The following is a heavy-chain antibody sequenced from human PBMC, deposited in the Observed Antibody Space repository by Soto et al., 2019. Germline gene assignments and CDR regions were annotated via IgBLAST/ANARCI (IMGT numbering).Heavy chain of an antibody. V-gene: IGHV1-69*01. CDR2: ILPIFGTA. J-gene: IGHJ4*02. D-gene: IGHD6-19*01. Sequence: QVQLVQSGAEVKKPGSSVKVSCKASGGTFSRYALSWVRQAPGQGLEWMGGILPIFGTANYAQEFQGRVTITPEDSTGTADVELSSLRSEDTGVYYYERVVGGWSGDYWGQGTLVTVSS. CDR3: ERVVGGWSGDY. CDR1: GGTFSRYA.